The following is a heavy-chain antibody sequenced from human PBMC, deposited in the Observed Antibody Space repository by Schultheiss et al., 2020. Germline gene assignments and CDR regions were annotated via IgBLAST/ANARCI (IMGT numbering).Heavy chain of an antibody. CDR2: VSYDGSNK. CDR3: AREEPTYYFDY. CDR1: GFTFTSYT. D-gene: IGHD1-26*01. Sequence: PRLSCAASGFTFTSYTIHWVRQAPGKGLEWVSAVSYDGSNKYYADSVKGRFTISRDNSKDTLWLQMNSLRAEDTAVYYCAREEPTYYFDYWGQGTLVTVSS. J-gene: IGHJ4*02. V-gene: IGHV3-30*04.